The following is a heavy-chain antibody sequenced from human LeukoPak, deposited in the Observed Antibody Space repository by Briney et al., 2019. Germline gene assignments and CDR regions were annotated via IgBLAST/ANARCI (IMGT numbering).Heavy chain of an antibody. Sequence: SETLSLTCTVSGGSISSSSYYWGWIRQPPGNGLEWIGSIYYSGSTYYNPSLKSRVTISVDTSKNQFSLKLSSVTAADTAVYYCAVVGSSWYFDYWGQGTLVTVSS. J-gene: IGHJ4*02. CDR2: IYYSGST. D-gene: IGHD6-13*01. CDR3: AVVGSSWYFDY. CDR1: GGSISSSSYY. V-gene: IGHV4-39*07.